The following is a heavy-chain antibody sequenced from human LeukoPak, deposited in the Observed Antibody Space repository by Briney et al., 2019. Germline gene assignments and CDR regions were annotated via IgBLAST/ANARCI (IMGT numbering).Heavy chain of an antibody. CDR3: ARVTPGIAVAGSGDY. D-gene: IGHD6-19*01. Sequence: GGSLRLSCAASGFAFSSYGMNWGGQSPGKGLEGVSSISRSSRYIYYADSQKGRFTISRDNAKNSLYLQMNSLRAEDTAVYYCARVTPGIAVAGSGDYWGQGTLVTVSS. J-gene: IGHJ4*02. CDR1: GFAFSSYG. CDR2: ISRSSRYI. V-gene: IGHV3-21*01.